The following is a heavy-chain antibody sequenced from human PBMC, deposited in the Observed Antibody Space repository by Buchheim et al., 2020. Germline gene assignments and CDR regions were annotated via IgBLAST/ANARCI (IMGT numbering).Heavy chain of an antibody. J-gene: IGHJ4*02. CDR2: IYHSGST. D-gene: IGHD3-10*01. V-gene: IGHV4-30-2*01. CDR3: ARGFYGSGSSYFDY. CDR1: GGSISSGGYS. Sequence: QLQLQGSGSGLVKPSQTLSLTCAVSGGSISSGGYSWTWIRQPPGKGLEWIGYIYHSGSTYYNPSLKSRVTMSVDRSKNQFSLKLSSVTAADTAVYYCARGFYGSGSSYFDYWGQGTL.